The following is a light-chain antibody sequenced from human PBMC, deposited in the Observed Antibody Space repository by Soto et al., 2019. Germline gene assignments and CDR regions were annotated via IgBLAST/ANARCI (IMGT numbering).Light chain of an antibody. J-gene: IGKJ5*01. V-gene: IGKV3-20*01. CDR3: QQYGSSPIT. Sequence: DIVLTPSPATLSLSPGERATLSCRASQSVSSNLAWYQQKPGQAPRLLIYDASNRATGIPARFSGSGSGADFTLTISRLEPEDFVLYYCQQYGSSPITFGQGTRLEIK. CDR2: DAS. CDR1: QSVSSN.